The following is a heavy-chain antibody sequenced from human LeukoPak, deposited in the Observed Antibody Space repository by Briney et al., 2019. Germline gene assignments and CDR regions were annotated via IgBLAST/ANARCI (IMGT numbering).Heavy chain of an antibody. D-gene: IGHD3-10*01. V-gene: IGHV4-34*01. J-gene: IGHJ4*02. CDR1: GGSFSGYY. CDR2: INHSGST. Sequence: SETLSLTCAVYGGSFSGYYWSWIRQPPGKGLEWIGEINHSGSTNYSPSLKSRVTISVDTSKNQFSLKLSSVTAADTAVYYCARHARRYYYGSGSYHLDYWGQGTLVTVSS. CDR3: ARHARRYYYGSGSYHLDY.